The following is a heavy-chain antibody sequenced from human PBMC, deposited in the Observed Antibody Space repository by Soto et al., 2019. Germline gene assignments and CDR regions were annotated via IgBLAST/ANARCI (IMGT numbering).Heavy chain of an antibody. CDR3: ARHDGFSSGWIFDY. D-gene: IGHD6-19*01. V-gene: IGHV4-39*01. Sequence: SESLSLTCAVSGGPTTSWTDSWGWIRQPPGKSLEWIGTIYYHGNTYSNPSLKSRVTISVDTSNNQLSLKLRSVTAADTAVYYCARHDGFSSGWIFDYRGHGTLVTVSS. CDR2: IYYHGNT. J-gene: IGHJ4*01. CDR1: GGPTTSWTDS.